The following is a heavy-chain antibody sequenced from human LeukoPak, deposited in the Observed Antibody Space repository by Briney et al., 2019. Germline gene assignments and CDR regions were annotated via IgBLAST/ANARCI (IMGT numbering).Heavy chain of an antibody. CDR2: INWNGGST. V-gene: IGHV3-20*04. CDR1: GFKFSSYE. Sequence: PGGSLRLSCAASGFKFSSYEMNWVRQAPGQGPEWVSAINWNGGSTGYADSVKGRFTISRDNAKNSLYLQMNSLRAEDTALYYCARGTTLAAAGTPFDYWGQGTLVTVSS. CDR3: ARGTTLAAAGTPFDY. D-gene: IGHD6-13*01. J-gene: IGHJ4*02.